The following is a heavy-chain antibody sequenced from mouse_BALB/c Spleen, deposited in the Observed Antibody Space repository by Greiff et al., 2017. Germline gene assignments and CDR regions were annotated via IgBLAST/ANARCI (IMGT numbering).Heavy chain of an antibody. Sequence: EVQVVESGGGLVQPGGSLRLSCATSGFTITDDYMSWVRQPPGKALVGWGFIRNKANGYTTEYSASVKGRYTIFRDNSQSILYIQMNTLRAEDSATYYCARDIHSCSGPYAMDYWGQGTSVTVSS. CDR2: IRNKANGYTT. D-gene: IGHD3-1*01. CDR1: GFTITDDY. J-gene: IGHJ4*01. V-gene: IGHV7-3*02. CDR3: ARDIHSCSGPYAMDY.